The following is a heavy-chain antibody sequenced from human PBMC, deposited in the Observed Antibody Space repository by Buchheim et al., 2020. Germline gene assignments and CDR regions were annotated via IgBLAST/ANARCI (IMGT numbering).Heavy chain of an antibody. Sequence: QVQLQQWGAGLLKPSETLSLTCAVSGGSFSGYYWSWIRQPPGKGLEWIGEINHSGSTNYNPSLKSRVTISVDTSKNQFSLKLSSVTAADTAVYYCARKLRFLEWSSYYYYYGMDVWGQGTT. D-gene: IGHD3-3*01. CDR3: ARKLRFLEWSSYYYYYGMDV. J-gene: IGHJ6*01. V-gene: IGHV4-34*01. CDR1: GGSFSGYY. CDR2: INHSGST.